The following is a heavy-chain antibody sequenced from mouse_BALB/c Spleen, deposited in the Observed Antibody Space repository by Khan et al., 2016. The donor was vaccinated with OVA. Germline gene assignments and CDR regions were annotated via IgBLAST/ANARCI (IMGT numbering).Heavy chain of an antibody. D-gene: IGHD1-1*01. CDR2: ISSGGTYT. Sequence: DVQLVESGGGLVKPGGSLKLSCAASGFTFSSYAMSWVRQTPEKRLEWVATISSGGTYTYYSGSVKGRFTISSDNDKTTLYLQMNSLRSEYTAMYYSARSPITTEVAKSYWFFESWGEGTTVTVST. V-gene: IGHV5-9-3*01. J-gene: IGHJ1*01. CDR3: ARSPITTEVAKSYWFFES. CDR1: GFTFSSYA.